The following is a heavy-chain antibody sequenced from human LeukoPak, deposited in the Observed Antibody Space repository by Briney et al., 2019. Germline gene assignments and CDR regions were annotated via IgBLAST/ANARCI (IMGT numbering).Heavy chain of an antibody. CDR3: ARVKDDYSNYYSFDY. V-gene: IGHV3-33*01. CDR2: IWYDGSNK. CDR1: GFTFSSYG. J-gene: IGHJ4*02. D-gene: IGHD4-11*01. Sequence: PGRSLRLSCAASGFTFSSYGMHWVRQAPGKGLEWVAVIWYDGSNKYYADSVKGRFTISRDNSKNTLYLQMNSLRAEDTAVYYCARVKDDYSNYYSFDYWGQGTLVTVSS.